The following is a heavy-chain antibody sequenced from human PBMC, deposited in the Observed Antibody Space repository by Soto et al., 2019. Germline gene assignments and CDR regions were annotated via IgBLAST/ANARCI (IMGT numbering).Heavy chain of an antibody. CDR1: GGSISSSSYY. Sequence: PSETLSLTCTVSGGSISSSSYYWGWIRQPPGKGLEWIGSIYYSGSTYYNPSLKSRVTISVDTSKNQFSLKLSSVTAADTAVYYCARQTYYYDSSENWFDPWGQGTLVTISS. CDR3: ARQTYYYDSSENWFDP. V-gene: IGHV4-39*01. D-gene: IGHD3-22*01. J-gene: IGHJ5*02. CDR2: IYYSGST.